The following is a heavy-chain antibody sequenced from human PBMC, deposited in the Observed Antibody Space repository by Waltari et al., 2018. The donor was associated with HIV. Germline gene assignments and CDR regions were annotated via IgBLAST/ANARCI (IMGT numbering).Heavy chain of an antibody. CDR2: NYYSGST. D-gene: IGHD3-3*01. CDR1: GGSISSYY. Sequence: QVQLQESGPGLVKPSETLSLTCTVSGGSISSYYWSWIRQPPGKGLEWIGYNYYSGSTNYNPSLKRRVTISVDTSKNQFSLKLSSVTAADTAVYYCARGSDYDFWSSVNFDYWGQGTLVTVSS. V-gene: IGHV4-59*01. CDR3: ARGSDYDFWSSVNFDY. J-gene: IGHJ4*02.